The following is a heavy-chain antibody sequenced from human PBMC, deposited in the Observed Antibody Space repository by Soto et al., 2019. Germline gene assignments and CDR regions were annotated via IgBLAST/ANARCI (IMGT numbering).Heavy chain of an antibody. CDR2: ITDSGTGT. CDR1: GFTFSSCV. CDR3: AKGLINGRWYAED. J-gene: IGHJ4*02. Sequence: EVHLLESGGGLVHPGESLRLSCGASGFTFSSCVMTWVRQAPGKGLEWVSCITDSGTGTYYADSVKGRFTISRDNSKNRMYLQMNNLRAEDTGVYYCAKGLINGRWYAEDWGQGTLVPVSS. V-gene: IGHV3-23*01. D-gene: IGHD6-13*01.